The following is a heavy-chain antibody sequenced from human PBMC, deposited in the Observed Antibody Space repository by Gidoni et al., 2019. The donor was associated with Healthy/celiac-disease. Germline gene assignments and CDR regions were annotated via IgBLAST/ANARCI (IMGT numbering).Heavy chain of an antibody. Sequence: EVQLLESGGGLVQPGGSLRLSCAASGFTCSSYDMSWVRQAQGKGLEWVSAISGSGGTAYYAESVKGRFTISRDNSKNWLYLQMNSLRADDTAVYDCAKDGGLYDILTGYHWAFDYCGQGTLVTVSS. V-gene: IGHV3-23*01. CDR1: GFTCSSYD. CDR3: AKDGGLYDILTGYHWAFDY. J-gene: IGHJ4*02. D-gene: IGHD3-9*01. CDR2: ISGSGGTA.